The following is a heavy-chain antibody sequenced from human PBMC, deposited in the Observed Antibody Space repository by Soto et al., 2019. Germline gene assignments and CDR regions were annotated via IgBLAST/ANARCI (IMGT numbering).Heavy chain of an antibody. V-gene: IGHV3-23*01. CDR2: ISGGGDTT. D-gene: IGHD3-10*01. CDR1: GFTFNNYA. Sequence: EVQLLESGGGLVQPGGSLRLSCAASGFTFNNYAMTWVRQAPGKGLEWVAAISGGGDTTSYADSVKGRFTVSRDGAKSRLYLQMSSLRVEDTVLYYCAKGRGGSGSLTPRVDFWGQGTLVTVSS. CDR3: AKGRGGSGSLTPRVDF. J-gene: IGHJ4*02.